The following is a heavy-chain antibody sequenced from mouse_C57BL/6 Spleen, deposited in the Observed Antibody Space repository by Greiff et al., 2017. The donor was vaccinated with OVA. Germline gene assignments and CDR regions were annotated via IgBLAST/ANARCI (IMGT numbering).Heavy chain of an antibody. CDR2: ISDGGSYT. D-gene: IGHD4-1*01. J-gene: IGHJ2*01. CDR1: GFTFSSYA. CDR3: ARDTGTQGFFDY. Sequence: EVMLVESGGGLVKPGGSLKLSCAASGFTFSSYAMSWVRQTPEKRLEWVATISDGGSYTYYPDNVKGRFTISRDNAKNNLYLQMSHLKSEDTAMYYCARDTGTQGFFDYWGQGTTLTVSS. V-gene: IGHV5-4*01.